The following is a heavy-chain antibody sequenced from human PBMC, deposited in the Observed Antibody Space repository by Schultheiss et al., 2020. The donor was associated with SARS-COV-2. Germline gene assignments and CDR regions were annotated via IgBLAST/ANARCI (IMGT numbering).Heavy chain of an antibody. CDR3: ARDQTWGLGPWGYFDL. CDR1: GASISSGGYY. J-gene: IGHJ2*01. Sequence: SETLSLTCTVSGASISSGGYYWSWIRQPPGKGLEWIGYIYYSGSTYYNPSLKSRVTISVDTSKNQFSLKLSSVTAADTAVYYCARDQTWGLGPWGYFDLWGPWHPGHRLL. D-gene: IGHD7-27*01. V-gene: IGHV4-30-4*01. CDR2: IYYSGST.